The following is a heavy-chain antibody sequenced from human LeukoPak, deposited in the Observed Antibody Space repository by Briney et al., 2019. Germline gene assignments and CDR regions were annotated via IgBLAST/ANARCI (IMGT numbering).Heavy chain of an antibody. Sequence: GGSLRLSCAASGFTFSSYEMNWVRQAPGKGLEWVSYISSSGSTIYYADSVKGRFTISRDDAKNSLYLQMNSLRAEDTAVYYCARGNHRVTMIVVVRRGNWFDPWGQGTLVTVSS. CDR1: GFTFSSYE. V-gene: IGHV3-48*03. D-gene: IGHD3-22*01. CDR3: ARGNHRVTMIVVVRRGNWFDP. J-gene: IGHJ5*02. CDR2: ISSSGSTI.